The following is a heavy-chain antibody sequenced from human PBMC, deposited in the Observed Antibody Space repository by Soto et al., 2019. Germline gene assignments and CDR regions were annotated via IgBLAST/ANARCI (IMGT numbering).Heavy chain of an antibody. V-gene: IGHV2-5*02. CDR2: IYWDDSK. CDR1: GFSLSTSGVG. J-gene: IGHJ4*02. D-gene: IGHD3-9*01. CDR3: AHKGPEDWPLDY. Sequence: QITLKESGPTLVRPTQTLTLTCAFSGFSLSTSGVGVGWIRQPPGKALEWLAVIYWDDSKHYSPSLSSRLTITKDTSKNQVVLTMTNMDPMDTDTYYCAHKGPEDWPLDYWGQGTLVTVSS.